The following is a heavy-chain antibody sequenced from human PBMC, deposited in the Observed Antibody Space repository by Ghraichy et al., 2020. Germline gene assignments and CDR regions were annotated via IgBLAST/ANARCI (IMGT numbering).Heavy chain of an antibody. D-gene: IGHD2-15*01. CDR3: ARDPGYCSGGRCYLEQFDC. CDR2: IKQDGSEK. CDR1: GFTFSSYW. V-gene: IGHV3-7*01. J-gene: IGHJ4*02. Sequence: LSLTCAASGFTFSSYWMSWVRQAPGKGLEWVANIKQDGSEKYYVDSVKGRFTISRDNAKNSLYLQMNSLRAEDTAVYYCARDPGYCSGGRCYLEQFDCWGQGTLVTVSS.